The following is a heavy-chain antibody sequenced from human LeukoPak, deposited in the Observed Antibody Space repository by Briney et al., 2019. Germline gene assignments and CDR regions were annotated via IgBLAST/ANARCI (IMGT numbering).Heavy chain of an antibody. V-gene: IGHV3-74*01. CDR1: GYPFCSYW. CDR2: IKSDGITT. D-gene: IGHD5-18*01. J-gene: IGHJ4*02. Sequence: PGGSLRLSCAASGYPFCSYWMHWVRQAPGKGLVWVSHIKSDGITTTYADSVKGRFTNSRDNAKNTLYLQMNSLRAEDTAVYYCARVVDTHFDYWGQGTLVTVSS. CDR3: ARVVDTHFDY.